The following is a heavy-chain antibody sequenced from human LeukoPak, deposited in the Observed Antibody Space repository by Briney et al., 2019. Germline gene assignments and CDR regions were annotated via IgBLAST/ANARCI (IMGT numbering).Heavy chain of an antibody. CDR3: ARETTWIQEFDY. V-gene: IGHV1-2*02. CDR1: GYTFTSYY. Sequence: ASVKVSCKASGYTFTSYYMHWVRQAPGQGLEWMGWINPNSGGTNYAQKFQGRVTMTRDTSISTAYMELSRLRSDDTAVYYCARETTWIQEFDYWGQGTLVTVSS. D-gene: IGHD5-18*01. J-gene: IGHJ4*02. CDR2: INPNSGGT.